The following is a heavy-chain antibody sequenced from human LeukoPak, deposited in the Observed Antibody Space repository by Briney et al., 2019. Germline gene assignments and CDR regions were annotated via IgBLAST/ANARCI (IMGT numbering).Heavy chain of an antibody. CDR3: AKDADAFDI. CDR2: ISYDGSNK. Sequence: GGSLRLSCAASGFTFSSYGMHWVRQAPGKGLEWVAVISYDGSNKYYADSVKGRFTISRGNSKNTLYLQMNSLRAEDTAVYYCAKDADAFDIWGQGTMVTVSS. J-gene: IGHJ3*02. CDR1: GFTFSSYG. V-gene: IGHV3-30*18.